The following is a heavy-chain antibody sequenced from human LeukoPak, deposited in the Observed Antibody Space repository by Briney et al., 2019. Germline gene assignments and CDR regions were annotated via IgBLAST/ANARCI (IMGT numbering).Heavy chain of an antibody. D-gene: IGHD3-9*01. CDR2: IIPIFGTA. CDR1: GGTFSSYA. J-gene: IGHJ4*02. V-gene: IGHV1-69*13. Sequence: SVKVSCKASGGTFSSYAISWVRQAPGQGLEWMGGIIPIFGTANYAQKFQGRVTITADESTSTAYMELSSLRSEDTAVYYCARDLGHYDKGYFDYWGQGTLVTVSS. CDR3: ARDLGHYDKGYFDY.